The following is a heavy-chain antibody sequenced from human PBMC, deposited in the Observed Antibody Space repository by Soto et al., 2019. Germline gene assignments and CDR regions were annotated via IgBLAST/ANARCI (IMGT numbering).Heavy chain of an antibody. J-gene: IGHJ6*02. CDR2: INWNGGST. V-gene: IGHV3-20*04. CDR1: GFTFDDYG. CDR3: ASGIVGATTYGMDV. Sequence: EVQLVESGGGVVRPGGSLRLSCAASGFTFDDYGMSWVRQAPGKGLEWVSGINWNGGSTGYADSVKGRFTISRDNXXNSLYLQMNSLRAADTALYYCASGIVGATTYGMDVWGRGTTVSVS. D-gene: IGHD1-26*01.